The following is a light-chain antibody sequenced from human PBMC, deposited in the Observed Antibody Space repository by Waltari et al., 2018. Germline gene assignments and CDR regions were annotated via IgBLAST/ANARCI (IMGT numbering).Light chain of an antibody. CDR2: GVN. J-gene: IGLJ2*01. V-gene: IGLV1-40*01. CDR1: GSNIGAGYV. CDR3: QSYDTSLSVV. Sequence: QSVLTQPPSVSGAPGQRVTISCTGCGSNIGAGYVVHWYRQLPGKPPELLIYGVNKRPSGVPDRFFGSLSGTSASLAITGLQAEDEADYYCQSYDTSLSVVFGGGTKLTV.